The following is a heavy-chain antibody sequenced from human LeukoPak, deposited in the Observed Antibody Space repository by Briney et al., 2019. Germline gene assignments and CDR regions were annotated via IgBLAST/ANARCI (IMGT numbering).Heavy chain of an antibody. CDR1: GFTFSSYS. Sequence: GGSLRLSCAASGFTFSSYSMNWVRQAPGKGLEWGSSISSSSSYIYYADSVKGRFTISRDNAKNSLYLQMNSLRAEDTAVYYCARRSADYVWGSYRSPPDYWGQGTLVTVSS. D-gene: IGHD3-16*02. V-gene: IGHV3-21*01. CDR2: ISSSSSYI. J-gene: IGHJ4*02. CDR3: ARRSADYVWGSYRSPPDY.